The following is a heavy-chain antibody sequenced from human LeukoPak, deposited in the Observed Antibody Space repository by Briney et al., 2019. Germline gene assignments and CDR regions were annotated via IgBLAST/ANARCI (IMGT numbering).Heavy chain of an antibody. D-gene: IGHD3-22*01. J-gene: IGHJ4*02. CDR1: GFTVGSNY. Sequence: GGSLRLSCAASGFTVGSNYMSWVRQAPGKGLEWVSVIYSGGSTYYADSVKGRFTISSDNSKNTLYLQMNSLRAEDTAVYYCARQVWHYYDSSGYPSDYWGQGTLVTVSS. CDR3: ARQVWHYYDSSGYPSDY. V-gene: IGHV3-53*01. CDR2: IYSGGST.